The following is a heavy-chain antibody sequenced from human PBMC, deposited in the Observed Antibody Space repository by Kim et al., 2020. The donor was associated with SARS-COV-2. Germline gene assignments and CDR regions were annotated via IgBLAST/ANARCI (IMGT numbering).Heavy chain of an antibody. D-gene: IGHD3-22*01. V-gene: IGHV3-53*04. CDR3: ASDFSGFNAFVF. Sequence: YADSVKGRFTISRHNSKNTLYLQMNSLRAEDTAVYYCASDFSGFNAFVFWGQGTMVTVSS. J-gene: IGHJ3*01.